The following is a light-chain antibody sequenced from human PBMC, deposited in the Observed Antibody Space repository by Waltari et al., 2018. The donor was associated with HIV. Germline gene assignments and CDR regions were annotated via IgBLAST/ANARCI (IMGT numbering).Light chain of an antibody. CDR1: RSDIGAYNY. J-gene: IGLJ1*01. CDR3: SSFTDRATLV. V-gene: IGLV2-14*01. Sequence: QSALTQPASVSGSPGQSITISCTGSRSDIGAYNYVSWYQHHPGKAPKLIIYEVTNRPSGISNRFSGSKSGETASLTISGLQAEDEAEYYCSSFTDRATLVFGTGTKVTVL. CDR2: EVT.